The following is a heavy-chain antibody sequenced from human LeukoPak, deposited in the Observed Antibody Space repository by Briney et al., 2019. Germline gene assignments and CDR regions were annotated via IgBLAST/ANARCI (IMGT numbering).Heavy chain of an antibody. D-gene: IGHD1-26*01. Sequence: PGGSLRLSCAASGFTFDDYAMHWARQAPGKGLEWVSGISWNSGSIGYADSVKGRFTISRDNAKNSLYLQMNSLRAEDTALYYCAKVSGSYGGLSFDYWGQGTLVTVSS. J-gene: IGHJ4*02. CDR2: ISWNSGSI. CDR3: AKVSGSYGGLSFDY. V-gene: IGHV3-9*01. CDR1: GFTFDDYA.